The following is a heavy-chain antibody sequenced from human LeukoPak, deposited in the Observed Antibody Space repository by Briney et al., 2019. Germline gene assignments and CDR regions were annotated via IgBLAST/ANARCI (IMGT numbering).Heavy chain of an antibody. V-gene: IGHV3-53*01. D-gene: IGHD6-13*01. CDR3: ARDGLALLPRD. Sequence: GGSLRLSCAASGFTVSSNYMSWVRQAPGKGLEWVSVIYSGGSTYYADSVKGRFTISRDNSKNTLYLQINSLRAEDTAVYYCARDGLALLPRDWGQGTLVTVSS. J-gene: IGHJ4*02. CDR2: IYSGGST. CDR1: GFTVSSNY.